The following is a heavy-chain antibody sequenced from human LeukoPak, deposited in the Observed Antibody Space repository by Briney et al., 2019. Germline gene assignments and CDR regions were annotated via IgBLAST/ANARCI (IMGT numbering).Heavy chain of an antibody. CDR3: ARDRDSGSYSYHRRFDY. J-gene: IGHJ4*02. CDR1: GFTFSSYN. V-gene: IGHV3-48*04. Sequence: PGGSLRLSCAASGFTFSSYNMNWVRQAPGKGLEWVSYISSSSSIIYYADSVKGRFTISRDNAKNSLYLQMNSLRAEDTAVYYCARDRDSGSYSYHRRFDYWGQGTLVTVSS. CDR2: ISSSSSII. D-gene: IGHD1-26*01.